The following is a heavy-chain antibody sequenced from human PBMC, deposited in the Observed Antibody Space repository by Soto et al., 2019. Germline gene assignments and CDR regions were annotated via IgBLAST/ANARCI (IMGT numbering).Heavy chain of an antibody. V-gene: IGHV4-34*01. CDR2: INHSGST. D-gene: IGHD6-13*01. CDR1: GGSFSGYY. J-gene: IGHJ5*02. Sequence: PSETLSLTCAVYGGSFSGYYWSWIRQPPGKGLEWIGEINHSGSTNYNPSLKSRVTISVDTSKNQFSLKLSSVTAADTAVYYCAILRGGAVAGTRWFDPWGQGTLVT. CDR3: AILRGGAVAGTRWFDP.